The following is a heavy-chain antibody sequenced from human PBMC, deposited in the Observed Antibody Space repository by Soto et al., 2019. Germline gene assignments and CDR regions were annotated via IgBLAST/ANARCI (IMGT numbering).Heavy chain of an antibody. CDR3: ARQIYDSDTGPNFQYYFDS. CDR2: IDPSDSYT. J-gene: IGHJ4*02. CDR1: GYSFTSYW. D-gene: IGHD3-22*01. V-gene: IGHV5-10-1*01. Sequence: PGESLKISCKGSGYSFTSYWISWVRQMPGKGLEWMGRIDPSDSYTNYSPSFQGHVTISVDKSISTAYLQWSSLKASDTAMYYCARQIYDSDTGPNFQYYFDSWGQGTPVTVSS.